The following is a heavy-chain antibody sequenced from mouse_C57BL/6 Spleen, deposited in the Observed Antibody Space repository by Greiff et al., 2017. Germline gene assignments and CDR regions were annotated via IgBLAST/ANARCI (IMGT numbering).Heavy chain of an antibody. CDR2: ISSGSSTI. V-gene: IGHV5-17*01. J-gene: IGHJ3*01. Sequence: EVQVVESGGGLVKPGGSLKLSCAASGFTFSDYGMHWVRQAPEKGLEWVAYISSGSSTIYYADTVQGRFTISREKAKKTLFLQMNSRRSEDTAMYYCAKTNYYRTWFAYWGQGTLVTVSA. CDR1: GFTFSDYG. D-gene: IGHD1-1*01. CDR3: AKTNYYRTWFAY.